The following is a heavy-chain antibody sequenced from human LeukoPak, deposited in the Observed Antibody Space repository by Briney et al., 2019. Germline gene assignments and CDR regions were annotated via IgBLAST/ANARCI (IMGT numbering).Heavy chain of an antibody. CDR1: GGSISSYY. D-gene: IGHD2-15*01. J-gene: IGHJ3*02. CDR3: ARMGYCSGGSCYPPWAFDI. CDR2: IYTSGST. V-gene: IGHV4-4*07. Sequence: SETLSLTCTVSGGSISSYYWSWIRQPAGKGLEWIGRIYTSGSTNYNPSLKGRVTMSVDTSKNQFSLKLSSVTAADTAVYYCARMGYCSGGSCYPPWAFDIWGQGTMVTVSS.